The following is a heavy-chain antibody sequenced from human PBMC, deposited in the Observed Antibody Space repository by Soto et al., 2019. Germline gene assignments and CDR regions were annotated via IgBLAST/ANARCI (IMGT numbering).Heavy chain of an antibody. Sequence: SETLSLTCTVSGGSISSYYWSWIRQPPGKGLEWIGYIYYSGSTNYNPSLKSRVTISVDTSKNQFSLKLSSVTAADTAVYYCAREGAYCGGDCSNAFDIWGPGTMVTVS. V-gene: IGHV4-59*01. D-gene: IGHD2-21*01. J-gene: IGHJ3*02. CDR2: IYYSGST. CDR3: AREGAYCGGDCSNAFDI. CDR1: GGSISSYY.